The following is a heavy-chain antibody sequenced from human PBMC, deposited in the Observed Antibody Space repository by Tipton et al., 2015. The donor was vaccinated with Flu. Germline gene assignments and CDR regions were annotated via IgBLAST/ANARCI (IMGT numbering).Heavy chain of an antibody. D-gene: IGHD7-27*01. J-gene: IGHJ4*02. Sequence: TLSLTCAVSGGSISSSDWWSWVRQPPGKGLEWIGEIYHSGSTNYNPSLKSRVTISVDKSRNQFSLKLSSVTAADTAVYYCARRGTGLGSGFENWGQGTLVTVSS. V-gene: IGHV4-4*02. CDR2: IYHSGST. CDR3: ARRGTGLGSGFEN. CDR1: GGSISSSDW.